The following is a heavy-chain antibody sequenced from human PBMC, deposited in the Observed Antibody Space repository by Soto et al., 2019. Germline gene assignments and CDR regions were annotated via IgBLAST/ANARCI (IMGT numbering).Heavy chain of an antibody. V-gene: IGHV3-74*01. CDR2: ISDDGTTT. CDR1: GVTFSMCW. Sequence: PGVALRHPWFVSGVTFSMCWMHWVRQVPGQSPFWVSRISDDGTTTNYADSVRGRFTISRDNSKNTLYLQMNNLKPDYTAIYYSQRGTWDYDPVTGAPGGQGT. J-gene: IGHJ4*02. CDR3: QRGTWDYDPVTGAP. D-gene: IGHD3-22*01.